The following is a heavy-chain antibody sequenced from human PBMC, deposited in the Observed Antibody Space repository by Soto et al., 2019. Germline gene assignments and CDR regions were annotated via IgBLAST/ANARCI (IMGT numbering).Heavy chain of an antibody. Sequence: QVRLQESGPGLVKPSETRSLTCTVSGGSISGDYWSWIRQPPGEGPEWIGYIFNTGGTNYDPSLTRRVTKSIGTSMNKFFMNMRSVTVADTVAYYCIRGERLGGDVWGQGTMVAVSS. CDR2: IFNTGGT. CDR1: GGSISGDY. CDR3: IRGERLGGDV. D-gene: IGHD2-15*01. J-gene: IGHJ6*02. V-gene: IGHV4-59*13.